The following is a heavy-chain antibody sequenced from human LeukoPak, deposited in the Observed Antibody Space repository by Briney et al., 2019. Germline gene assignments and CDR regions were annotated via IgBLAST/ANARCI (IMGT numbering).Heavy chain of an antibody. Sequence: GASVKVSCKASGYTFTSYDINWVRQATGQGLEWMGWMNPNSGNTGYAQKFQGRVTMTRNTSISTAYMELSSLRSEDTAVYYCARESRFDYDFWSGYYPVAFDPWGQGTLVTVSS. CDR2: MNPNSGNT. D-gene: IGHD3-3*01. CDR1: GYTFTSYD. J-gene: IGHJ5*02. V-gene: IGHV1-8*01. CDR3: ARESRFDYDFWSGYYPVAFDP.